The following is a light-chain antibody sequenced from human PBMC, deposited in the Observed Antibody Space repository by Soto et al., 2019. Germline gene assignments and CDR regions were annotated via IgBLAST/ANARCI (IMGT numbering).Light chain of an antibody. CDR3: QQYLGYSWT. CDR1: QTISDW. J-gene: IGKJ1*01. V-gene: IGKV1-5*03. Sequence: DIPMTQSPSTLSASVGDRVTITCRASQTISDWLAWFQQKPGKAPKVLIYKASNLESGVPSRFSGSGFGTEFTLTISSLQPDDFAIYYCQQYLGYSWTFGQGTKVEIK. CDR2: KAS.